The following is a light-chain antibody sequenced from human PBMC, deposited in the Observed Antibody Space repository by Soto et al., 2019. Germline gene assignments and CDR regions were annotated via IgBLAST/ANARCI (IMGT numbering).Light chain of an antibody. J-gene: IGKJ1*01. CDR3: QHYGSSPRT. CDR1: QSIGSTY. V-gene: IGKV3-20*01. Sequence: EIVLTQSPGTLSLSPGERATLSCRASQSIGSTYLAWYQHKPGQAPRLLIYGASTRATGIPDRFSGSGSGTDLTLTISTLEPEEFAVYYCQHYGSSPRTFGQGTKVEIK. CDR2: GAS.